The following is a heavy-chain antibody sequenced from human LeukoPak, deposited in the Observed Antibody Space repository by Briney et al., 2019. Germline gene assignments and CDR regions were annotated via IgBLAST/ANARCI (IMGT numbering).Heavy chain of an antibody. Sequence: GGSLRLSCAASGFTFSTFAMIWVRQTPGKRLEWLANIKEDGSEKYYVDSVKGRFTISRDNAKTSLYLQMNSLRAEDMAVYYCARVLPGYFDYWGQGTLVTVSS. V-gene: IGHV3-7*01. CDR2: IKEDGSEK. CDR1: GFTFSTFA. CDR3: ARVLPGYFDY. J-gene: IGHJ4*02.